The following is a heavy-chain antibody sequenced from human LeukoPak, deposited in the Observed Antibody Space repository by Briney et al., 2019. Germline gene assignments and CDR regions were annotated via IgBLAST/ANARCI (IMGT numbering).Heavy chain of an antibody. CDR2: IYYSGST. D-gene: IGHD4-11*01. CDR1: GGSISSGDYY. J-gene: IGHJ6*02. Sequence: SQTLSLTCTVSGGSISSGDYYWIWIRQPPGKGLEWIGYIYYSGSTYYIPSLKSRVTISVDTSNNQFSLKLSSVTAADTAVYYCARCNHDYSNYGPSGYYYGMDVWGQGTTVTVSS. V-gene: IGHV4-30-4*01. CDR3: ARCNHDYSNYGPSGYYYGMDV.